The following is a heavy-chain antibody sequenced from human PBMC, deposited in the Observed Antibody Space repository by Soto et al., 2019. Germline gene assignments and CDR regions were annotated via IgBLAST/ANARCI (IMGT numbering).Heavy chain of an antibody. CDR3: AKGPHSSAWHYFDY. CDR1: GFTFTSYA. Sequence: DVQLLESGGALLQPGGSLRLSCAASGFTFTSYAMSWVRQAPGKGLEWVSTLSGGNTYYADSVKGRFTISRDNSENTLYLQMISLRVEDMAIYYCAKGPHSSAWHYFDYWGQGTLITVSS. CDR2: LSGGNT. J-gene: IGHJ4*02. D-gene: IGHD6-19*01. V-gene: IGHV3-23*01.